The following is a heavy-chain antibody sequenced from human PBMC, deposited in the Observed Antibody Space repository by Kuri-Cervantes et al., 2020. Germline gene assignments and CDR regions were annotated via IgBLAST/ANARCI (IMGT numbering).Heavy chain of an antibody. CDR3: ARGGGYDSPSFDY. D-gene: IGHD5-12*01. Sequence: GESLKISCAASGFTFSSYAMHWVRQAPGKGLEWVAVISYDGSNKYYADSVKGRFIISRDNSKNTLYLQMNSLRAEDTAVYYCARGGGYDSPSFDYWGQGTLVTVSS. CDR2: ISYDGSNK. CDR1: GFTFSSYA. J-gene: IGHJ4*02. V-gene: IGHV3-30*01.